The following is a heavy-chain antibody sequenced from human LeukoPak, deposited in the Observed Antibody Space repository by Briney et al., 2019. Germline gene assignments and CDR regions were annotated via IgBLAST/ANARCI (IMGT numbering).Heavy chain of an antibody. CDR2: IWYDGSNK. V-gene: IGHV3-33*01. Sequence: GRSLRLSCAASGFTFSSYGMHWVRQAPGKGLEWVAVIWYDGSNKYYADSVKGRSTISRDNSKNTLYLQMNSLRAEDTAVYYCARDLMTTVTTFDYWGQGTLVTVSS. CDR3: ARDLMTTVTTFDY. D-gene: IGHD4-17*01. CDR1: GFTFSSYG. J-gene: IGHJ4*02.